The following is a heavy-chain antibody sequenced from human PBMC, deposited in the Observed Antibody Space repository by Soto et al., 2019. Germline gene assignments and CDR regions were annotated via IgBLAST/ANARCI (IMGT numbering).Heavy chain of an antibody. D-gene: IGHD1-20*01. CDR3: ARDGQYITDGFDI. J-gene: IGHJ3*02. Sequence: EAQLLESGGELIQPGGSLRLSCAASGFTYSSHGMSWVRQAPGKGLEWIAGLSRGGGSTYYADSVKGRFTISRDNSKNTLDLIMNSLRVDDTALYYCARDGQYITDGFDIWGQGTMVTVSS. CDR2: LSRGGGST. V-gene: IGHV3-23*01. CDR1: GFTYSSHG.